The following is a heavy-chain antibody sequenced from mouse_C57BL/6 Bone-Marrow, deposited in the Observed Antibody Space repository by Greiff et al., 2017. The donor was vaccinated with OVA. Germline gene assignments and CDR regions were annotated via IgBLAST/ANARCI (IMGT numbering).Heavy chain of an antibody. J-gene: IGHJ4*01. CDR3: SYYYGSSPYYAMDY. CDR2: IYPGSGNT. D-gene: IGHD1-1*01. CDR1: GYTFTDYY. V-gene: IGHV1-76*01. Sequence: VQLQQSGAELVRPGASVKLSCKASGYTFTDYYINWVKQRPGQGLEWIARIYPGSGNTYYNEKFKGKATLTAEKSSSTAYMQLSSLTSEDSAVYFCSYYYGSSPYYAMDYWGQGTSVTVSS.